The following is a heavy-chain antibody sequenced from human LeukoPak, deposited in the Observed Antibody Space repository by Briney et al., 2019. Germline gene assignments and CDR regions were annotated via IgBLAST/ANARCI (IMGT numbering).Heavy chain of an antibody. Sequence: GGSLRLSCAASGFTFDDYGMSWVRQAPGKGLEWVSGINWNGGSTGYADSVKGRFTIPRDNAKNSLYLQMNSLRAEDTALYYCARERCSSTSCYAGKSRFDPWGQGTLVTVSS. V-gene: IGHV3-20*04. D-gene: IGHD2-2*01. J-gene: IGHJ5*02. CDR1: GFTFDDYG. CDR2: INWNGGST. CDR3: ARERCSSTSCYAGKSRFDP.